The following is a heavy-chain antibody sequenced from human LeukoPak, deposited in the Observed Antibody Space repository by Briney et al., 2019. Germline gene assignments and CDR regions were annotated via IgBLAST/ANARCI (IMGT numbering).Heavy chain of an antibody. CDR3: ARAVWAYSSGYDAFDI. D-gene: IGHD6-19*01. V-gene: IGHV3-30*04. CDR1: GFTFSSYA. J-gene: IGHJ3*02. Sequence: PGGSLRLSCAASGFTFSSYAMHWVRQAPGKGLEWVAVISYDGSNKYYADSVKGRFTISRDNSKNTLYLQMNSLRAEDTAVYYCARAVWAYSSGYDAFDIWGQGTMVTVSS. CDR2: ISYDGSNK.